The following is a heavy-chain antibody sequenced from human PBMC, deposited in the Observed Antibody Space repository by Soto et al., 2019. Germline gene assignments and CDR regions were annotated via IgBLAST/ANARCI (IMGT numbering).Heavy chain of an antibody. CDR2: FFNSGNT. Sequence: QVQLQESGPGLVKPSETLSLTCTVSGGSVTSGRYYWSWIRQPPGKGLEWIGYFFNSGNTKYNLSLKTRVTISVDTSKNHFSLKLSSVTAADTAVYYCARAKGYSENNYYYYAMDVWGQGTTVTVSS. J-gene: IGHJ6*02. CDR3: ARAKGYSENNYYYYAMDV. D-gene: IGHD4-4*01. V-gene: IGHV4-61*03. CDR1: GGSVTSGRYY.